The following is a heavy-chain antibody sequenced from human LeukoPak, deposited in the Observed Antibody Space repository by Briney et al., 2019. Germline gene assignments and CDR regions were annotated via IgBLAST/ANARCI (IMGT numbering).Heavy chain of an antibody. V-gene: IGHV3-64D*06. J-gene: IGHJ5*02. D-gene: IGHD2-2*01. CDR3: VKGGTMPHDWFDP. CDR2: ISSNGGNT. Sequence: GGSLRLSCSASGFTFRTYAMHWVRQAPGKGLEYVSAISSNGGNTYSADSVKGRFTISRDNSKNALYLQMSSLRAEDTAVYYCVKGGTMPHDWFDPWGQGTLVTVSS. CDR1: GFTFRTYA.